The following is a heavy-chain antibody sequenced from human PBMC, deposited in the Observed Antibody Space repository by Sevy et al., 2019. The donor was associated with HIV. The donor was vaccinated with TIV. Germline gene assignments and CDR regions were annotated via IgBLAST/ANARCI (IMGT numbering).Heavy chain of an antibody. CDR1: GGSFSGYY. J-gene: IGHJ6*03. CDR3: ARGCGGRPYYYYYYMDV. CDR2: INHSGST. Sequence: SESLSLTCAVYGGSFSGYYWSWIRQPPGKGLEWIGEINHSGSTNYNPSLKSRVTIPVDTSKNQFSLKLSSVTAADTAVYYCARGCGGRPYYYYYYMDVWGKGTTVTVSS. D-gene: IGHD6-25*01. V-gene: IGHV4-34*01.